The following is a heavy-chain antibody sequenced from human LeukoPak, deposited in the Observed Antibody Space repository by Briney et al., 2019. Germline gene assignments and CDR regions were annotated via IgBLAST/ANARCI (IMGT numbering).Heavy chain of an antibody. D-gene: IGHD1-26*01. Sequence: SETLSLTCTVSGGSISSGSYYWSWIRQPAGKGLEWIGRIYTSGSTNYNPSLKSRVTISVDTSKNQFSLKLSSVTAADTAVYYCARDSGGSYRYYYYYYMDVWGKGTTVTVSS. V-gene: IGHV4-61*02. CDR3: ARDSGGSYRYYYYYYMDV. CDR2: IYTSGST. CDR1: GGSISSGSYY. J-gene: IGHJ6*03.